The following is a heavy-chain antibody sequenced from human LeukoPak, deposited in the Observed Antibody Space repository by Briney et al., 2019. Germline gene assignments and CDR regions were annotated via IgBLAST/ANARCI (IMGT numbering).Heavy chain of an antibody. CDR2: IKSDGSSL. CDR1: GFTFSSYW. D-gene: IGHD3-10*01. J-gene: IGHJ4*02. V-gene: IGHV3-74*01. Sequence: GGSLRLSCAASGFTFSSYWMHWVRQAPGKGLVWVSRIKSDGSSLSYADSVKGRFTISRDNAKNTLYLQMNSLRAEDTAVYYCARGAYLAYYFDYWGQGSLVSVSS. CDR3: ARGAYLAYYFDY.